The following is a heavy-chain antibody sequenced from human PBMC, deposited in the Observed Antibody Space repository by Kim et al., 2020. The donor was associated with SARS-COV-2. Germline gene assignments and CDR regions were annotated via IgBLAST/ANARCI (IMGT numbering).Heavy chain of an antibody. CDR3: AKDSRITMVRGIYYYYGMDV. D-gene: IGHD3-10*01. Sequence: GGSLRLSCAASGFTFSSYAMSWVRQAPGKGLEWVSAISGSGGSTYYADSVKGRFTISRDNSKNTLYLQMNSLRAEDTAVYYCAKDSRITMVRGIYYYYGMDVWGQGTTVTVSS. V-gene: IGHV3-23*01. CDR2: ISGSGGST. J-gene: IGHJ6*02. CDR1: GFTFSSYA.